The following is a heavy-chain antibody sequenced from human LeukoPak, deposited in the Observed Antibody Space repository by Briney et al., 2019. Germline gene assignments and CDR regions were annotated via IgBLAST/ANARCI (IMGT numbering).Heavy chain of an antibody. V-gene: IGHV3-30*03. CDR2: ISYDGSNK. Sequence: GGSLRLSCAASGFTFSSYGMHWVRQAPGKGLEWVAVISYDGSNKYYADSVKGRFTISRDNAKNSLYLQMNSLRAEDTAVYYCARRAVGKDAFDIWGQGTMVTVSS. D-gene: IGHD1-14*01. CDR3: ARRAVGKDAFDI. CDR1: GFTFSSYG. J-gene: IGHJ3*02.